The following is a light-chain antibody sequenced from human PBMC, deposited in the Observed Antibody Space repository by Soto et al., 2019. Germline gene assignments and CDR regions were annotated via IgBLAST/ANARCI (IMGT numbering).Light chain of an antibody. J-gene: IGKJ2*01. V-gene: IGKV1-39*01. Sequence: DLQMTQSPSSLSASVGDRVTITCRASQSITNYLNWYQQKPGKAPRLLIYGASSLQSGVPSRFSGSGSGTDFSFTISGLQPEDIATYYCQQSYSSPYTFGQGTKLEIK. CDR1: QSITNY. CDR2: GAS. CDR3: QQSYSSPYT.